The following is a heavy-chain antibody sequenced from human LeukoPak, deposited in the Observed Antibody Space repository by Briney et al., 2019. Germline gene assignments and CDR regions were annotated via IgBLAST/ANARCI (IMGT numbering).Heavy chain of an antibody. CDR3: ARASNYSDSRGLHWFDP. V-gene: IGHV3-74*01. Sequence: PGGSLRLSCAASGFTFTYAWMHWVRQAPGKGLVWVSRIDGDGSRTSYADSVKGRFTISRDNAKNTLYLQMNSLRAEDTAMYYCARASNYSDSRGLHWFDPWGQGTLVTVSS. D-gene: IGHD3-22*01. CDR1: GFTFTYAW. J-gene: IGHJ5*02. CDR2: IDGDGSRT.